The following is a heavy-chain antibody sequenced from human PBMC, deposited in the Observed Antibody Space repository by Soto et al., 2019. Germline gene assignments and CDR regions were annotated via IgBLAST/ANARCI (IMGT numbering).Heavy chain of an antibody. CDR1: GFTFSTYA. CDR3: ARDPSHSYYALFYYFDY. J-gene: IGHJ4*02. Sequence: GGSLRLSCAASGFTFSTYAMSWVRQAPGKGLEWVSAISGSGSNTYYADSVKGRFTISRDDSKSTLYLQMNSLRAEDTAVYYCARDPSHSYYALFYYFDYWGQGTLVTVSS. CDR2: ISGSGSNT. V-gene: IGHV3-23*01. D-gene: IGHD1-26*01.